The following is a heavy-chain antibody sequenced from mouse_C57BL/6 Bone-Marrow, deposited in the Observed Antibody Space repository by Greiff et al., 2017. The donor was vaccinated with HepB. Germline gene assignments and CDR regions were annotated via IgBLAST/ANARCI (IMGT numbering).Heavy chain of an antibody. CDR2: ISSGSSTI. V-gene: IGHV5-17*01. J-gene: IGHJ3*01. CDR1: GFTFSDYG. Sequence: EVKLVESGGGLVKPGGSLKLSCAASGFTFSDYGMHWVRQAPEKGLEWVAYISSGSSTIYYADTVKGRFTLSRDNAKNTLFLQMTSLRSEDTAMYYCATYYSILFAYWGQGTLVTVSA. CDR3: ATYYSILFAY. D-gene: IGHD2-5*01.